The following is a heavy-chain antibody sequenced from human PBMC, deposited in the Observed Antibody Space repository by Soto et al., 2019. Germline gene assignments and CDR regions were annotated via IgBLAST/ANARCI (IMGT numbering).Heavy chain of an antibody. J-gene: IGHJ4*02. V-gene: IGHV3-74*01. D-gene: IGHD2-21*02. CDR2: VQGNGIGT. CDR3: ALPYAGDPAGFDY. CDR1: GFTFSDYW. Sequence: GVSLRLSCKASGFTFSDYWIHWVRQAPGRGLVWVSRVQGNGIGTNYADSVEGRFTISRDNAKNTVYLQMNGLRSDDTALYYCALPYAGDPAGFDYWGQGTLVTVSS.